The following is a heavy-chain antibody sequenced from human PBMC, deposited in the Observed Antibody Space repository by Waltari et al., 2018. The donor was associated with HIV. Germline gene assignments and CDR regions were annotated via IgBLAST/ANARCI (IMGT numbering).Heavy chain of an antibody. Sequence: EVQLVASGGGLVKPGGSLGLSCAASGFSFRSYCMSWVRQAPGKGLEWVSSIDSGNSYLNYADSVRGRFTISRDNAKNSLFLQLNSLRVEDTAFYYCARFDGGGSGVYHWGQGTLVTVSS. V-gene: IGHV3-21*01. CDR3: ARFDGGGSGVYH. D-gene: IGHD2-15*01. CDR2: IDSGNSYL. J-gene: IGHJ5*02. CDR1: GFSFRSYC.